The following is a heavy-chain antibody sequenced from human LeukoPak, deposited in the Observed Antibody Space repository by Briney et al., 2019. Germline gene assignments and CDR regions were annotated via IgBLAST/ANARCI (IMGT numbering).Heavy chain of an antibody. CDR1: GFTFSRYD. J-gene: IGHJ4*02. V-gene: IGHV3-13*01. D-gene: IGHD6-13*01. Sequence: GGSLRLSCAASGFTFSRYDMHWVRQATGKGLEWVSAIGTAGDTYYPGSVKGRFTISRENAKNSLYLQMNSLRAGDTAVYYCASSSSWYNFDYWGQGTLVTVSS. CDR3: ASSSSWYNFDY. CDR2: IGTAGDT.